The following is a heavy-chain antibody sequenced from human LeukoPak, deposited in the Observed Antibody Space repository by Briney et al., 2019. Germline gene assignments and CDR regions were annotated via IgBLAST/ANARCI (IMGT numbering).Heavy chain of an antibody. J-gene: IGHJ4*02. CDR2: ISGSGDNT. D-gene: IGHD3-10*01. Sequence: GGSLRLSCAASRFTFSNYAMSWVRQAPGKGLEWVSSISGSGDNTYYADSVKGRFTISRDNSKNTLSLQMNSLRADDTAVYYWAKVFFNSGSYDFWGQGTLVTVSS. CDR1: RFTFSNYA. V-gene: IGHV3-23*01. CDR3: AKVFFNSGSYDF.